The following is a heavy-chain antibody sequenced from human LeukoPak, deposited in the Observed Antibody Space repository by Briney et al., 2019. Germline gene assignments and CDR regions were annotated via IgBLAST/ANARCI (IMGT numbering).Heavy chain of an antibody. CDR2: IYSGGST. V-gene: IGHV3-53*01. CDR3: AKMGELGTDFDY. Sequence: GGSLRLSCAASGFTFSSYWMHWVRQAPGKGLEWVSVIYSGGSTYYADSVKGRFTISRDNSKNTLYLQMTSLIAEDTAMYYCAKMGELGTDFDYWGQGTLVTVSS. CDR1: GFTFSSYW. D-gene: IGHD7-27*01. J-gene: IGHJ4*02.